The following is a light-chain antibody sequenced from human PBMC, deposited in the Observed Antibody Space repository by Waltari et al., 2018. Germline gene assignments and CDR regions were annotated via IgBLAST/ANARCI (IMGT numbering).Light chain of an antibody. CDR3: QKYVSLPAT. CDR2: DAS. Sequence: IVLTQSPGTLSLSPGARAPLSCRASQSVSRSLAWYQQKPGQAPRLLIYDASSRATGIPDRFSGGGSGTDFSLTISRLEPEDFAVYYCQKYVSLPATFGQGTKVEIK. V-gene: IGKV3-20*01. J-gene: IGKJ1*01. CDR1: QSVSRS.